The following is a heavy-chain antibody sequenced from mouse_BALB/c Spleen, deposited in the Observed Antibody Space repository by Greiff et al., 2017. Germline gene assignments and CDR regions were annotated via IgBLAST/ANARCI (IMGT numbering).Heavy chain of an antibody. V-gene: IGHV8-8*01. CDR3: ARIAFAATHFDY. CDR2: IWWNDDK. CDR1: GFSLSTSGMS. Sequence: QVQLKESGPGILQPSQTLSLTCSFSGFSLSTSGMSVGWIRQPSGKGLEWLAHIWWNDDKYYNPALKSRLTISKDTSNNQVFLKIASVVTADTATYYCARIAFAATHFDYWGQGTTLTVSS. J-gene: IGHJ2*01. D-gene: IGHD1-2*01.